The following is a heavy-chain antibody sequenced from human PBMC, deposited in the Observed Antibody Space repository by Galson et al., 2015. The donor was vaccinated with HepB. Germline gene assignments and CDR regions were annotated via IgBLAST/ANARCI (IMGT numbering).Heavy chain of an antibody. Sequence: SLRLSCAASGFTFNNYAMNWVRQAPGKGLEWVSSIGKSGDTTYYADSVKGRFTISRDNSKNTLYLQMNSLRAEDTAIFYCARMMATTWGVFEYWGQGTLVTVSS. J-gene: IGHJ4*02. D-gene: IGHD5-24*01. CDR2: IGKSGDTT. CDR3: ARMMATTWGVFEY. V-gene: IGHV3-23*01. CDR1: GFTFNNYA.